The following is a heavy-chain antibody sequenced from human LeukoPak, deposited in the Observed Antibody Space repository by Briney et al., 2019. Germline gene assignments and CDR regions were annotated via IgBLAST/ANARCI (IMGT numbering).Heavy chain of an antibody. CDR3: ARVKAPYCSSTSCPYYYYGMDV. J-gene: IGHJ6*04. Sequence: PSQTLSLTCAVSGGSISSGGNSWSWIRQPPGKGLECIGYIFHSGSTYYNPSLKSRVTISVDRSKNQFSLKLSSVTAADTAVYYCARVKAPYCSSTSCPYYYYGMDVWGKGTTVTVSS. CDR1: GGSISSGGNS. D-gene: IGHD2-2*01. CDR2: IFHSGST. V-gene: IGHV4-30-2*01.